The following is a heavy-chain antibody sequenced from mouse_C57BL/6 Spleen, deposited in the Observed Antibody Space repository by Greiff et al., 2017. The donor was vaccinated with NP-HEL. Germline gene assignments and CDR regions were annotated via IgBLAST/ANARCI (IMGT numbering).Heavy chain of an antibody. D-gene: IGHD1-1*02. J-gene: IGHJ4*01. Sequence: QVQLQQSGAELVRPGASVKLSCKASGYTFTDYYINWVKQRPGQGLEWIARIYPGSGNTYYNEKFKGKATLTAEKSSSTAYMQLSSLTSEDSAVYFCAREGGFYAMDYWGQGTSVTVSS. CDR3: AREGGFYAMDY. CDR2: IYPGSGNT. V-gene: IGHV1-76*01. CDR1: GYTFTDYY.